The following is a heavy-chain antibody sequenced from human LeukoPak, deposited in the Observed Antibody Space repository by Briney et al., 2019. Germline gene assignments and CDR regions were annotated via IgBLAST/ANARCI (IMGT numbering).Heavy chain of an antibody. CDR1: GGSISSYY. CDR3: ARVSRYSYGPIDY. V-gene: IGHV4-59*01. Sequence: SETLSLTCTVSGGSISSYYWSWIRQPPGKGLEWIGYIYYSGSTNYNPSLKSRVTISVDTSKNQFSLKLSSVTAADTAMYYCARVSRYSYGPIDYWGQGTLVTVSS. D-gene: IGHD5-18*01. J-gene: IGHJ4*02. CDR2: IYYSGST.